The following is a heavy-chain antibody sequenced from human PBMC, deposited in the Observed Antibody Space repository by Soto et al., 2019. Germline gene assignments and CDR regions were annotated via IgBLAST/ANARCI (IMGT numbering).Heavy chain of an antibody. D-gene: IGHD1-26*01. Sequence: SVKVSCKASGGTFSSYAISWVRQAPGQGLEWMGGIIPIFGTANYAQKFQGRVTITADESTSTAYMELSSLRSEDTAVYYCARSARPGATTPFDYWGQGTLVTVSS. CDR2: IIPIFGTA. V-gene: IGHV1-69*13. CDR3: ARSARPGATTPFDY. CDR1: GGTFSSYA. J-gene: IGHJ4*02.